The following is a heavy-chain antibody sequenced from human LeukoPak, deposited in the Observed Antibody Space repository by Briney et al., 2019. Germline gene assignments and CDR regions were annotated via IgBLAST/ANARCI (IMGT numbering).Heavy chain of an antibody. D-gene: IGHD6-19*01. CDR3: AGGSYSSGRGCFDY. V-gene: IGHV4-59*11. CDR2: IYYSGST. CDR1: GGSIISHY. Sequence: PSETLSLTGTVSGGSIISHYWSWIRQPPGKGLEWIGYIYYSGSTNYNPSLKSRVTISVDTSKKQFSLKLSSVTAADTAVYYCAGGSYSSGRGCFDYWGQGTLVTVSS. J-gene: IGHJ4*02.